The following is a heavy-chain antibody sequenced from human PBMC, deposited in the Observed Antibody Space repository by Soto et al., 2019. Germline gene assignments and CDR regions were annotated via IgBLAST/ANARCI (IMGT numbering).Heavy chain of an antibody. D-gene: IGHD2-21*02. J-gene: IGHJ6*02. CDR2: IIPILGIA. CDR3: ATRRVTPVLYYYYGMDV. V-gene: IGHV1-69*02. CDR1: GGTFSSYT. Sequence: QVQLVQSGAEVKKPGSSVKVSCKASGGTFSSYTISWVRQAPGQGLEWMGRIIPILGIANYAQKFQGRVTITEDKSTSTAYMELSSLRSEDTAVYYCATRRVTPVLYYYYGMDVWGQGTTVTVSS.